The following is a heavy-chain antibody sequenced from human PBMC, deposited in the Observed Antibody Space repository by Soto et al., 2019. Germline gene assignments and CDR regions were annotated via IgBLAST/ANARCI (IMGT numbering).Heavy chain of an antibody. Sequence: PSEPLSLTCTVSGGSISSGDYYWSWIRQPPGKGLEWIGYIHYSGSTYHNPSLKSRVIISVDTSKNQFSLTLTSVTAADTAVFYCGRAHRDLQQLVHYYYSLDVWCQGTTVTVAS. V-gene: IGHV4-30-4*01. CDR2: IHYSGST. CDR3: GRAHRDLQQLVHYYYSLDV. D-gene: IGHD6-13*01. CDR1: GGSISSGDYY. J-gene: IGHJ6*02.